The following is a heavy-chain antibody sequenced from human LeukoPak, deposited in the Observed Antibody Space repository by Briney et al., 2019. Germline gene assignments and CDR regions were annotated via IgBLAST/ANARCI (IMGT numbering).Heavy chain of an antibody. CDR1: GFTFDDYA. D-gene: IGHD6-6*01. J-gene: IGHJ5*02. CDR2: ISWNSGSI. V-gene: IGHV3-9*01. CDR3: AKDTTWGIAARYTNWFDP. Sequence: PGRSLRLSCAASGFTFDDYAMHLVRQAPGKGLEWVSGISWNSGSIGYADSVKGRFTISRDNAKNSLYLQMNSLRAEDTALYYCAKDTTWGIAARYTNWFDPWGQGTLVTVSS.